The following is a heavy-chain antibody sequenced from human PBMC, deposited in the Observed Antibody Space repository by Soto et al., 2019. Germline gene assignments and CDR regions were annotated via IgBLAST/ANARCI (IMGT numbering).Heavy chain of an antibody. CDR1: GYTFTSYG. Sequence: QVQLVQSGAEVKKPGASVKVSCKASGYTFTSYGISWVRQAPGQGLEWMGWISAYNGNTNDAQKLQGRVTMTTDTSTSTAYMELRSLRSDDTAVYYCARVFTYYYDSSGYSRFDYWGQGTLVTVSS. D-gene: IGHD3-22*01. V-gene: IGHV1-18*01. J-gene: IGHJ4*02. CDR3: ARVFTYYYDSSGYSRFDY. CDR2: ISAYNGNT.